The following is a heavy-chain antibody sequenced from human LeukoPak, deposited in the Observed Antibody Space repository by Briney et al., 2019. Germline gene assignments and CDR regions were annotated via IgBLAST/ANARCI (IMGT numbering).Heavy chain of an antibody. D-gene: IGHD1-26*01. V-gene: IGHV3-30*03. J-gene: IGHJ4*02. Sequence: GGSLRLSCAASGFTFSSYGMHWVRQAPGKGLEWAAVISYDGSNKYYADSVKGRFTISRDNSKNTLYLQMNSLRAEDTAVYYCATSGSYYQTAYRRFDYWGQGTLVTVSS. CDR3: ATSGSYYQTAYRRFDY. CDR2: ISYDGSNK. CDR1: GFTFSSYG.